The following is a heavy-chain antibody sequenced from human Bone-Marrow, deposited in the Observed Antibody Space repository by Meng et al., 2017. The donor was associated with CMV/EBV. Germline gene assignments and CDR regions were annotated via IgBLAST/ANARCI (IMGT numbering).Heavy chain of an antibody. J-gene: IGHJ6*02. CDR3: ARSSAGVVYANAADIVVVPAAIAGYYYYYYGMDV. CDR2: MNPNSGNT. V-gene: IGHV1-8*03. Sequence: ASVKVSCKASGYTFTSYDINWVRQATGQGLEWMGWMNPNSGNTGYAQKFQGRVTITTDESTSTAYMELSSLRSEDTAVYYCARSSAGVVYANAADIVVVPAAIAGYYYYYYGMDVWGQGTTVTFSS. D-gene: IGHD2-2*01. CDR1: GYTFTSYD.